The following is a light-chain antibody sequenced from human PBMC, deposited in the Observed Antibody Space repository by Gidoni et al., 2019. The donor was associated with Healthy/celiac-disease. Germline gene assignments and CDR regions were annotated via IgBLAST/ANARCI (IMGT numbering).Light chain of an antibody. CDR2: KVS. J-gene: IGKJ2*04. CDR3: QQYNSYEGS. Sequence: DIQMTQSPSTLSASVGDRVTITCRASQSISSWLAWYQQKPGKAPKLLIYKVSSLESGFPSRFSGSGSGTEFTLTISSLQPDDFATYYCQQYNSYEGSFGQGTKLEIK. V-gene: IGKV1-5*03. CDR1: QSISSW.